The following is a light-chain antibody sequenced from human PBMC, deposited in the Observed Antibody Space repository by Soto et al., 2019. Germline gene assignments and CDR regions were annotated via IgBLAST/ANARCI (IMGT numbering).Light chain of an antibody. CDR3: QHYNNWPPWT. CDR1: QSISSW. Sequence: DIQMTQSPSTLSASVGDRVTITCRASQSISSWLAWYQQKPGKAPTVLINVASTLRSGVPSRFSGSGSGTEFTLTISSLQSEDFAVYYCQHYNNWPPWTFGQGTKVDI. V-gene: IGKV1-5*01. J-gene: IGKJ1*01. CDR2: VAS.